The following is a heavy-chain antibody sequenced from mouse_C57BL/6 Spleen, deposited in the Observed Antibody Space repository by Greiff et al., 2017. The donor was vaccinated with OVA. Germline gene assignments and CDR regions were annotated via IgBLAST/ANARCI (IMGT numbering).Heavy chain of an antibody. CDR2: ISGCGGNT. V-gene: IGHV5-9*01. Sequence: DVKLVESGGGLVKPGGSLKLSCAASGFTFSSYTMSWVRQTPEKRLEWVATISGCGGNTYYPDSVKGRFTISRDNAKNTLYLQMSSLRSEDTALYYCARQDYYAMDYWGQGTSVTVSS. CDR1: GFTFSSYT. CDR3: ARQDYYAMDY. J-gene: IGHJ4*01.